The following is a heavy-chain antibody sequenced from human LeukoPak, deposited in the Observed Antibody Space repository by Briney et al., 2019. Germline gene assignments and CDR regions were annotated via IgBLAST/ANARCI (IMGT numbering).Heavy chain of an antibody. CDR1: GFTFSTYD. V-gene: IGHV3-30*02. Sequence: GGSLRLSCAASGFTFSTYDMHWVRQAPGKGLEWVAFVQYVGSNKYYADSVKGRFTISRDNSKNTLYLQMNSMRVEDTATYYCARLGLALDYWGQGTLVTVSS. D-gene: IGHD6-19*01. CDR2: VQYVGSNK. CDR3: ARLGLALDY. J-gene: IGHJ4*02.